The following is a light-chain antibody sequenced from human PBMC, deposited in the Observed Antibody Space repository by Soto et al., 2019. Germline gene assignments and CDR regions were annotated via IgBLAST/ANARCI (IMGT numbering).Light chain of an antibody. CDR2: GAS. J-gene: IGKJ1*01. CDR3: QQFGTSPKT. V-gene: IGKV3-20*01. Sequence: ETVLTQSPGTLSLSPGARATLSCRASQGVGSTYLAWYQQKPDQAPRLLIYGASSRATGIPDRFSGSGSGTDFTLTISRLEPEDFAVYYCQQFGTSPKTFGQGTKVDIK. CDR1: QGVGSTY.